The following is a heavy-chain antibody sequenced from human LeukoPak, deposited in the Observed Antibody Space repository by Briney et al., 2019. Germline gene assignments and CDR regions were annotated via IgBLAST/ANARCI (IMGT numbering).Heavy chain of an antibody. CDR1: GFTFSDYY. CDR3: ARDKVDCSGGSCYWILRGGYGMDV. V-gene: IGHV3-11*01. J-gene: IGHJ6*02. Sequence: GGSLRLSCAAPGFTFSDYYMSWIRQAPGKGLEWVSYISSSGSTIYYADSVKGRFTISRDNAKNSLYLQMNSLRAEDTAVYYCARDKVDCSGGSCYWILRGGYGMDVWGQGTTVTVSS. D-gene: IGHD2-15*01. CDR2: ISSSGSTI.